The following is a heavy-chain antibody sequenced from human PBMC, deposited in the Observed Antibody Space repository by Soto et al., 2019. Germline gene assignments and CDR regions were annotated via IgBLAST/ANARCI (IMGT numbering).Heavy chain of an antibody. D-gene: IGHD3-3*01. Sequence: QVQLVQSGAEVKKPGSSVKVSCKASGGTLTYSSVSWVRQAPGQGLEWMGGIIPISATPNYAQKFQGRVTITAXXXXXXXXXXXXXXXSXXXXXXXXASFSRGTWSGFTAYWGQGTLVTVSS. CDR1: GGTLTYSS. CDR2: IIPISATP. V-gene: IGHV1-69*12. CDR3: ASFSRGTWSGFTAY. J-gene: IGHJ4*02.